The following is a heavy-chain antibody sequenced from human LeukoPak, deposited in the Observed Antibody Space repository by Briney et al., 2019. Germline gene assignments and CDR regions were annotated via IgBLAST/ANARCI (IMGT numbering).Heavy chain of an antibody. J-gene: IGHJ2*01. CDR2: IIPIFGTA. CDR1: GGTFSSYA. Sequence: SVKVSCKASGGTFSSYAISWVRQAPGQGLEWMGGIIPIFGTANYAQRFQGRVTITADESTNTAYMELSSLRPEDTAVYYCASKDSSGYDTPPGGGLRGYFDLWGRGTLVTVSS. D-gene: IGHD3-22*01. V-gene: IGHV1-69*13. CDR3: ASKDSSGYDTPPGGGLRGYFDL.